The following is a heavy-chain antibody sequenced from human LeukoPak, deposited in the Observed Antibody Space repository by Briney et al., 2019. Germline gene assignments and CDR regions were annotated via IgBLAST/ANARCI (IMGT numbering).Heavy chain of an antibody. D-gene: IGHD2/OR15-2a*01. J-gene: IGHJ4*02. CDR3: ASPHEGSTTSPLDY. Sequence: ETLSLTCTVSGGSISSSSFDWGWIRQPPGKELQCIGIIYSSGSTSYNPSLKSRVTISLDASKNQFSLKLSSVTAADTAVYYCASPHEGSTTSPLDYWGQGNLVTVSS. CDR1: GGSISSSSFD. V-gene: IGHV4-39*01. CDR2: IYSSGST.